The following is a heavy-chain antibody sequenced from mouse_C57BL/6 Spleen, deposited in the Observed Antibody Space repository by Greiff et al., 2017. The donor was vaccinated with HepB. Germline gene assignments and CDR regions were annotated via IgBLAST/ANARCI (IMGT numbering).Heavy chain of an antibody. J-gene: IGHJ2*01. V-gene: IGHV1-19*01. CDR1: GYTFTDYY. CDR2: INPYNGGT. CDR3: ARGGTTVVDGY. D-gene: IGHD1-1*01. Sequence: VQLQQSGPVLVKPGASVKMSCKASGYTFTDYYMNWVKQSHGKSLEWIGVINPYNGGTSYNQKFKGKATLTVDKSSSTAYMELNSLTSEDSAVYYCARGGTTVVDGYWGQGTTLTVSS.